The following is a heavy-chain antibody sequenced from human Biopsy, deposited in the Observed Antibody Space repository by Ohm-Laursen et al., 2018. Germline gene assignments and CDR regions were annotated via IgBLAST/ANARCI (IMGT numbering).Heavy chain of an antibody. V-gene: IGHV4-31*02. CDR2: ISYNERT. Sequence: TLSLTWSASGASVKTSGYFWAWIRQRPGKGLEWIGYISYNERTHYNPSLTSRLAISFDTSNNRISLQLRSVSVADTAVYYCVRKPKTGTAEAWYFDLWGRGSPVTVPS. D-gene: IGHD3-9*01. J-gene: IGHJ2*01. CDR3: VRKPKTGTAEAWYFDL. CDR1: GASVKTSGYF.